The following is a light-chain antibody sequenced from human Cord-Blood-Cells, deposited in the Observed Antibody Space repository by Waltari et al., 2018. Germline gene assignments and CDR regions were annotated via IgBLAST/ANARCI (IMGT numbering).Light chain of an antibody. Sequence: QSALTQPASVSGSPGQSITISCTGTSSDVGGYNYVSWYQQHPGKAPKLMIYDVSKRPSGVSNRLSGSKSGSTPSLTTSGLPAEDEADYYCRSYTSSINWVFGGGTKLTVL. J-gene: IGLJ3*02. V-gene: IGLV2-14*01. CDR3: RSYTSSINWV. CDR1: SSDVGGYNY. CDR2: DVS.